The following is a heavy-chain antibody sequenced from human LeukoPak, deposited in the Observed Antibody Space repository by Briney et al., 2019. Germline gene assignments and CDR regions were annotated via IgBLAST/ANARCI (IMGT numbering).Heavy chain of an antibody. D-gene: IGHD4-23*01. V-gene: IGHV1-69*13. CDR2: IVPIFGFA. CDR1: GGTLSNFA. CDR3: AKVGGTTVAYYFDF. Sequence: SVKVSCKSSGGTLSNFAISWLRQAPGQGLEWLGGIVPIFGFANYAEKFEGRITINADESTGTGYMELNSLTSEDTAVYYCAKVGGTTVAYYFDFWGQGTLVTVSS. J-gene: IGHJ4*02.